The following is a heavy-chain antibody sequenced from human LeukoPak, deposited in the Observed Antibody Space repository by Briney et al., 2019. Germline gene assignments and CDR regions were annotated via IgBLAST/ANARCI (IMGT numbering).Heavy chain of an antibody. CDR1: GGSFSGYY. CDR3: ARGRTAQPGYNWFDP. Sequence: PSETLSLTCAVYGGSFSGYYWSWIRQPPGKGLEWIGEINHSGSTNYNPSLKSRVTISVDTSKNQFSLKLSSVTAADTAAYYCARGRTAQPGYNWFDPWGQGTLVTVSS. D-gene: IGHD1-1*01. CDR2: INHSGST. V-gene: IGHV4-34*01. J-gene: IGHJ5*02.